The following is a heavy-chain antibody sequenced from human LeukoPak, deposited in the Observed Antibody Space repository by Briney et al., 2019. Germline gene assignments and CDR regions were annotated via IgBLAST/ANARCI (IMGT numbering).Heavy chain of an antibody. V-gene: IGHV4-39*01. D-gene: IGHD6-19*01. CDR2: ISYSGGF. J-gene: IGHJ4*02. CDR3: ARPGIAVAGEFFDY. CDR1: GGSISSSSYY. Sequence: SETLSLTCTVSGGSISSSSYYWGWIRQPPGKGLEWIRSISYSGGFYYNPSLKSRVTISVDTSKNQFSLKLSSVTAADTAVYFCARPGIAVAGEFFDYWGQGTLVTVSS.